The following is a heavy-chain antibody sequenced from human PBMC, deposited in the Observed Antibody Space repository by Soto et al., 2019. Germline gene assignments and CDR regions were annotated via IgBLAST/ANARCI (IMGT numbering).Heavy chain of an antibody. V-gene: IGHV1-8*01. Sequence: QVQLVQSGAEVKKPGASVKVSCKASGYTFATYDINWVRQATGQGLEWMGWMSPNSGNTGYAQKFQGRVTMTRDTSISTAYMELSSLTSEDPAVYYCARDYGGNSGWFDPWGQGTLVTVSS. CDR1: GYTFATYD. CDR2: MSPNSGNT. D-gene: IGHD4-17*01. J-gene: IGHJ5*02. CDR3: ARDYGGNSGWFDP.